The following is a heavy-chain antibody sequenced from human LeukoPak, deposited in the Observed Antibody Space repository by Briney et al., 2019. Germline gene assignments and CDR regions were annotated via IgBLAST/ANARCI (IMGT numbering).Heavy chain of an antibody. CDR2: IVVGSGNT. CDR3: ASTQRGYSYGSYYYYMDV. J-gene: IGHJ6*03. Sequence: SVKVSCKASGFTFTSSAMQWVRQARGQRLEWIGWIVVGSGNTNYAQKLQGRVTMTTDTSTSTAYMELRSLRSDDTAVYYCASTQRGYSYGSYYYYMDVWGKGTTVTISS. CDR1: GFTFTSSA. V-gene: IGHV1-58*02. D-gene: IGHD5-18*01.